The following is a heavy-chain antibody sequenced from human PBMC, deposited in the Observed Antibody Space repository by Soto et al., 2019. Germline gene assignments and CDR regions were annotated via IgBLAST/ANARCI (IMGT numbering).Heavy chain of an antibody. V-gene: IGHV4-31*03. CDR3: ARGVYDSSGYYSETYYFDY. CDR2: IYYSGST. CDR1: GGSISSGGYY. Sequence: QVQLQESGPGLVKPSQTLSLTCTVSGGSISSGGYYWSWIRQHPGKGLEWLGYIYYSGSTYYNPSLKSRVTISVDTSKNQFSLKLSSVTAADTAVYYCARGVYDSSGYYSETYYFDYWGQGTLVTVSS. D-gene: IGHD3-22*01. J-gene: IGHJ4*02.